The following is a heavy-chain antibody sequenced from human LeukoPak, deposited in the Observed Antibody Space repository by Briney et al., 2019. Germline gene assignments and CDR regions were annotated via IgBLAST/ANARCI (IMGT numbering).Heavy chain of an antibody. V-gene: IGHV4-4*07. CDR1: GGSISSYY. CDR3: AGDLGCIAVAGNWFDP. Sequence: PSETLSLTCTVSGGSISSYYWSWIRQPAGKGLEWIGRIYTSGSTNYNPSLKSRVTMSVDTSKNQFSLKLSSVTAADTAVYYCAGDLGCIAVAGNWFDPWGQGTLVTVSS. CDR2: IYTSGST. J-gene: IGHJ5*02. D-gene: IGHD6-19*01.